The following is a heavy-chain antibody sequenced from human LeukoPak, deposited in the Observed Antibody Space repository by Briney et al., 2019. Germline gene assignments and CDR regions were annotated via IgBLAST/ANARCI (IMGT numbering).Heavy chain of an antibody. Sequence: ASVKVSCKASGYTFTSYGISWVRQAPGQGLEWMGWISAYNGNTNYAQKLQGRVTMTTDTSTSTAYMELRSLRSDDTAVYYCARVGLNYDFWSVDYYYYMDVWGKGTTVTVSS. CDR1: GYTFTSYG. CDR3: ARVGLNYDFWSVDYYYYMDV. J-gene: IGHJ6*03. D-gene: IGHD3-3*01. V-gene: IGHV1-18*01. CDR2: ISAYNGNT.